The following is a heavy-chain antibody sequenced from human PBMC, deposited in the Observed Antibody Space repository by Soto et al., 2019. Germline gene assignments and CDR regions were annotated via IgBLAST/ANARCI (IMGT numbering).Heavy chain of an antibody. CDR3: AKDGLVRGVIRPGY. J-gene: IGHJ4*02. CDR1: GFTFSSYG. D-gene: IGHD3-10*01. V-gene: IGHV3-30*18. Sequence: GGSLRLSCAASGFTFSSYGMHWVRQAPGKGLEWVAVISYDGSNKYYADSVKGRFTISRDNSKNTLYLQMNSLRAEDTAVYYCAKDGLVRGVIRPGYWGQGTLVTLSS. CDR2: ISYDGSNK.